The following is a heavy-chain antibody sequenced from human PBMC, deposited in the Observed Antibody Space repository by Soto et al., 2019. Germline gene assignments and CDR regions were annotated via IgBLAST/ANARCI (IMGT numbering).Heavy chain of an antibody. D-gene: IGHD3-22*01. CDR3: AREKNYYDSSGYIDYYGMDV. Sequence: GSLRLSCAASGFTFSSYDMHWVRQATGKGLEWVSAIGTAGDTYYPGSVKGRFTISRENAKNSLYLQMNSLRAGDTAVYYCAREKNYYDSSGYIDYYGMDVWGQGTTVTVSS. J-gene: IGHJ6*02. CDR2: IGTAGDT. CDR1: GFTFSSYD. V-gene: IGHV3-13*01.